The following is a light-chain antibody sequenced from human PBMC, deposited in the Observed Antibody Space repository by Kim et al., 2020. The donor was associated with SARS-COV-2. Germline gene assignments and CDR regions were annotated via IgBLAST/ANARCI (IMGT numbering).Light chain of an antibody. J-gene: IGKJ2*01. CDR3: QQYFTYPYT. CDR1: QSISAW. CDR2: KAS. Sequence: DIQMTQSPSTLSTSVGDRVTITCRASQSISAWLAWYQQKPGKAPKLLIYKASSLQSGVPSSFSGSGSGTEFTLTISSLQPDDFAAYYCQQYFTYPYTFGQGTKLEI. V-gene: IGKV1-5*03.